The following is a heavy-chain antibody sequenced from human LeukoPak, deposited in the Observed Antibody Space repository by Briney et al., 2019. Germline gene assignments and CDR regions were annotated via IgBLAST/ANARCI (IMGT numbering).Heavy chain of an antibody. CDR1: GGSISRHY. D-gene: IGHD3-10*01. V-gene: IGHV4-59*11. Sequence: SETLSLTCTVSGGSISRHYWSWIREPPGKGLEWSGDLYYSGSGNNTPSLKTRITISVVSTKNQFSLKLSSVAAADTAVYYCARVGQLRVLDYYYYYMDVWGKGTTVTVSS. CDR2: LYYSGSG. CDR3: ARVGQLRVLDYYYYYMDV. J-gene: IGHJ6*03.